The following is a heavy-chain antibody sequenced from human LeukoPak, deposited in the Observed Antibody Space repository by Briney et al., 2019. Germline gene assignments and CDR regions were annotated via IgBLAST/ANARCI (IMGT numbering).Heavy chain of an antibody. CDR3: AKRTDVLTGYFNG. Sequence: PGGSLRLSCAASGFTFNNYAMSWVRRAPGKGLEWVSHVSGSGGATYYADSVKGRFTISRDNSKHTLYLQMNSLKAEDTAVYYCAKRTDVLTGYFNGWGQGTLVTVSS. CDR1: GFTFNNYA. J-gene: IGHJ4*02. V-gene: IGHV3-23*01. CDR2: VSGSGGAT. D-gene: IGHD3-9*01.